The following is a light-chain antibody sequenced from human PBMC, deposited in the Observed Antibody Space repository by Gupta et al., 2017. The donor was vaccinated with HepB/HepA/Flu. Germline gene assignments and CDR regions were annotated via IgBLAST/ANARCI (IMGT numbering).Light chain of an antibody. CDR2: NNN. CDR1: TANIGTNT. Sequence: QSVLTQPPSASGTPGQRVTISCSGSTANIGTNTVNWYQQVPGTAPKLLIYNNNQRPSGVPDRFSGSKSGTSASLAISGLQSEDEADYYCAAWHDSQIGMLLGGGTKLTVL. V-gene: IGLV1-44*01. CDR3: AAWHDSQIGML. J-gene: IGLJ2*01.